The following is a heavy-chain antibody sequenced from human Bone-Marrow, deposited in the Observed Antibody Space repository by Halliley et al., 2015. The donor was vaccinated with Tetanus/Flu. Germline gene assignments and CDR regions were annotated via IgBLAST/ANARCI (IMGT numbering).Heavy chain of an antibody. CDR2: IKHSGIT. Sequence: MGLEWIGEIKHSGITIYTPSLKSRVPISVTTSKTQFSLKLSSVPAADTAVYYCASRSGWYFSYWGQGTLVTVSS. D-gene: IGHD6-19*01. CDR3: ASRSGWYFSY. J-gene: IGHJ4*02. V-gene: IGHV4-34*01.